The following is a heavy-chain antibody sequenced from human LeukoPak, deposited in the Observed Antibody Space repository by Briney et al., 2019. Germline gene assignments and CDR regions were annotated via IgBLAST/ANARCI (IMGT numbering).Heavy chain of an antibody. CDR3: FCFQAEAGIRYFDWLHFDY. CDR2: IYYSGST. D-gene: IGHD3-9*01. Sequence: PTETLSLTCTVSGGSIISGGYYWSWIRQHPGKDLEWIGYIYYSGSTYYNPSLKSRVTISVDMSKNQFSLKLISVTAADTAMYYCFCFQAEAGIRYFDWLHFDYWGQGTLVTVSS. CDR1: GGSIISGGYY. V-gene: IGHV4-31*03. J-gene: IGHJ4*02.